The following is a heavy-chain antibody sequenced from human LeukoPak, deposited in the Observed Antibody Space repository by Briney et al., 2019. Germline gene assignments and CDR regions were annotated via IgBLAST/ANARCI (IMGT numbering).Heavy chain of an antibody. J-gene: IGHJ6*03. V-gene: IGHV3-30*03. D-gene: IGHD1-26*01. Sequence: GGSLRLSCAASGFTFSSYGMHWVRQAPGKGLEWMAVISYDGSNKYYADSVKGRFTISRDNSKNTLYLQMNSLRAEDTAVYYCARGEAFMDVWGKGTTVTVSS. CDR2: ISYDGSNK. CDR3: ARGEAFMDV. CDR1: GFTFSSYG.